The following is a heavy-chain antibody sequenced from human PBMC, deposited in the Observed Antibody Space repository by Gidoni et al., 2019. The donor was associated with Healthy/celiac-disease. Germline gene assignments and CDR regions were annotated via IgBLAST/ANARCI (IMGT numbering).Heavy chain of an antibody. D-gene: IGHD5-12*01. CDR2: LSYDGNNK. V-gene: IGHV3-30-3*01. J-gene: IGHJ5*02. CDR1: GFTFINYV. CDR3: AGSGRRDIVPTIDLGWLDP. Sequence: QVQLVQSGGGVVQPGRSLRLSCAASGFTFINYVMHWVRQSPGKGLEWVAVLSYDGNNKYYADSVRGRFIISRDNSKNTLFLEMNSLRPEDTAVYYCAGSGRRDIVPTIDLGWLDPWGQGALVTVSS.